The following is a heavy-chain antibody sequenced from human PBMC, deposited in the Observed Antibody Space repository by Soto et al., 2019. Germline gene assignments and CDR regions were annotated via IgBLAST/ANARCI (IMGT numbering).Heavy chain of an antibody. V-gene: IGHV4-59*08. CDR1: GGSISSYY. J-gene: IGHJ4*02. CDR2: IYNSGST. CDR3: ARRYGPGFDY. D-gene: IGHD4-17*01. Sequence: QVQLQESGPGLVKPSETLSLTCTVSGGSISSYYWSWIRQPPGKGLEWIGYIYNSGSTNYNPSLKSRVTISVDTSKNQFSLKLSSVTAADTAVYYCARRYGPGFDYWGQGTLVTVSS.